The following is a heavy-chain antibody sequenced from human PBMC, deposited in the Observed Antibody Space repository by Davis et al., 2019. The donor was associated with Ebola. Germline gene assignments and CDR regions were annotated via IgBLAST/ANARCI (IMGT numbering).Heavy chain of an antibody. D-gene: IGHD5-24*01. CDR1: GGSINSYY. V-gene: IGHV4-59*12. CDR3: ARGLQGWLHSRGFFDF. J-gene: IGHJ4*02. Sequence: SETLSLTCTVSGGSINSYYWGWIRQPPEKGLEWIGSVYYSGPTYYTPSLKSRVSISIATSKNHFSLRLRSVTAADTAVYFCARGLQGWLHSRGFFDFWGQGTLVTVSS. CDR2: VYYSGPT.